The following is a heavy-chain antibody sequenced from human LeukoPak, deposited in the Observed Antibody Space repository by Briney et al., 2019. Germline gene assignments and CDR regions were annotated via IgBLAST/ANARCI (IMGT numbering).Heavy chain of an antibody. CDR1: GGTFSSYA. Sequence: GSSVKVSCKASGGTFSSYAISWVRQAPGQGLEWMGRISAYNGNTNYAQKLQGRVTMTTDTSTSTAYMELRSLRSDDTAVYYCARRPRSSWYETNDYWGQGTLVTVSS. J-gene: IGHJ4*02. V-gene: IGHV1-18*01. CDR3: ARRPRSSWYETNDY. D-gene: IGHD6-13*01. CDR2: ISAYNGNT.